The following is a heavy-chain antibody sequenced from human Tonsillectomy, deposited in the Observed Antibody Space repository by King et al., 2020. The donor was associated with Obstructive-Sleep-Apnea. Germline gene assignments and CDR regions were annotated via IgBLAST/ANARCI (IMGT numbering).Heavy chain of an antibody. V-gene: IGHV4-30-4*07. D-gene: IGHD4-17*01. CDR2: IYYSGST. CDR1: GGSISSGAYS. J-gene: IGHJ4*02. CDR3: ARGGDYGDYRTTVGADY. Sequence: VQLQESGPGLVKPSQTLSLTCAVSGGSISSGAYSWSWIRQPPGKGREWIGDIYYSGSTYYNPSLKSRVTISVDTSTNQFSLKLSPVTAADTAVYYCARGGDYGDYRTTVGADYWGQGTLVTVSS.